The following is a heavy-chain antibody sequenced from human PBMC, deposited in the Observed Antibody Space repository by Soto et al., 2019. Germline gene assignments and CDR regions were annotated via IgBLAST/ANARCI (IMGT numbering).Heavy chain of an antibody. CDR1: GYTFTSYY. V-gene: IGHV1-46*01. CDR3: ARDGVSSTEYTWNYGTYFDY. J-gene: IGHJ4*02. CDR2: INPSGGST. D-gene: IGHD1-7*01. Sequence: GASVKVSCKASGYTFTSYYMHWVRQAPGQGLEWMGIINPSGGSTSYAQKFQGRVTMTRDTSTSTVYMELSSLRSDDTAMYYCARDGVSSTEYTWNYGTYFDYWGQGALVTVSS.